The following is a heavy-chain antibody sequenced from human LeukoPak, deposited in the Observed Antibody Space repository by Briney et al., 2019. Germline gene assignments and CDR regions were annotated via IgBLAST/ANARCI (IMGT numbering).Heavy chain of an antibody. J-gene: IGHJ6*02. CDR1: GYTFTTYY. CDR3: ARDGEPAVPGGAYFYGMDV. Sequence: ASVKVSCRASGYTFTTYYMHWVRQAPGQGLEWMGIFNPSGGGAFYAQKFQGRVTMTGDTSTGTVYMELSSLRSDDTAVYYCARDGEPAVPGGAYFYGMDVWGQGTTVTVSS. D-gene: IGHD6-19*01. V-gene: IGHV1-46*01. CDR2: FNPSGGGA.